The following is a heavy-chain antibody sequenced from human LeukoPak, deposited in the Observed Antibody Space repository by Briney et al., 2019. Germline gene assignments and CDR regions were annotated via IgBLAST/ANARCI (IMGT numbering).Heavy chain of an antibody. J-gene: IGHJ4*02. CDR1: GDSLSAYY. CDR3: VGRAARYFDY. V-gene: IGHV4-59*01. CDR2: IFHSGTT. Sequence: SESLSLTCIVSGDSLSAYYCSWIRQPPGKGLEWVGYIFHSGTTNYNAALKSRVAISVDRSKNQVSLSLNSVTAADTAVYYCVGRAARYFDYWGQGILVTVSS. D-gene: IGHD2-15*01.